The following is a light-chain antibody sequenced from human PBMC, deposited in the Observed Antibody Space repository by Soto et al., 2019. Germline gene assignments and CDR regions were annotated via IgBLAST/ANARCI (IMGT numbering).Light chain of an antibody. CDR1: QSLSSSAY. Sequence: DIVLTQSPGTLSLSPGERATLSCRASQSLSSSAYFGWYQQKPGQAPRLLIYGASSRAAGIPDRFSGSGSGTDFPLTISRLEPEDFAVYYCQQYGSSGTFGQGTKVDIK. J-gene: IGKJ1*01. V-gene: IGKV3-20*01. CDR2: GAS. CDR3: QQYGSSGT.